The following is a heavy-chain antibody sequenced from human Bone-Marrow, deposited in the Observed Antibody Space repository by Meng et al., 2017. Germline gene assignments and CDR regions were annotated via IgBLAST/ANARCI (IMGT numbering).Heavy chain of an antibody. CDR2: INSDGSST. Sequence: GGSLRLSCAASGFTFSSYWMHWVRQAPGKGLVWVSRINSDGSSTSYADSVKGRFTISRDNAKNTLYLQMNSLRAEDTAVYYCARVQYYDSSGYYFLYAFDIWGQGTMVTSSS. J-gene: IGHJ3*02. V-gene: IGHV3-74*01. D-gene: IGHD3-22*01. CDR1: GFTFSSYW. CDR3: ARVQYYDSSGYYFLYAFDI.